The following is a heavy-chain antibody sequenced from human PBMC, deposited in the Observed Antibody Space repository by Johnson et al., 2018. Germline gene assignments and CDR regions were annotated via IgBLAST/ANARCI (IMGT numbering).Heavy chain of an antibody. V-gene: IGHV3-30*03. CDR3: AGGYFYYYLDV. Sequence: VQLLESGGGVVQPGRSLRLSCAASGFTFSSYGMHWVRQAPGKGLEWVAVISYDGSNKYYADSVKGRFTISRDNSKNTLYLQMNSLRAEDMAVYYCAGGYFYYYLDVWGKGTTVTVSS. CDR1: GFTFSSYG. J-gene: IGHJ6*03. CDR2: ISYDGSNK.